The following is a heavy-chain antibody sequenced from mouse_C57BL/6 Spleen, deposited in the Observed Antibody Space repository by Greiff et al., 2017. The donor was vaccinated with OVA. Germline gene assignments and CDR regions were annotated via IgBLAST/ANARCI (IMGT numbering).Heavy chain of an antibody. V-gene: IGHV14-1*01. D-gene: IGHD1-1*01. CDR2: IDPEDGDT. J-gene: IGHJ3*01. Sequence: VQLKEPGAELVRPGASVKLSCTASGFNITDYYMHWVKQRPEQGLEWIGRIDPEDGDTEYAPKFQGKATMTADTSSNTAYLQLSSLTSEDTAVYYCTPYYYGRSYKAYWGQGTLVTVSA. CDR3: TPYYYGRSYKAY. CDR1: GFNITDYY.